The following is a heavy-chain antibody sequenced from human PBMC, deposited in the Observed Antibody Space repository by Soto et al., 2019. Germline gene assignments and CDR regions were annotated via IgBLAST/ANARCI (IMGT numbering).Heavy chain of an antibody. CDR2: ISGSGGST. CDR1: GFTFSSYA. Sequence: GGSLRLSCAASGFTFSSYAMSWVRQAPGKGLEWVSAISGSGGSTYYADSVKGRFTISRDNSKNTLYLQMNSLRAEDTAVYYCAESPFWVRGATRFYFDYWGQGTLVTVSS. D-gene: IGHD3-10*01. J-gene: IGHJ4*02. V-gene: IGHV3-23*01. CDR3: AESPFWVRGATRFYFDY.